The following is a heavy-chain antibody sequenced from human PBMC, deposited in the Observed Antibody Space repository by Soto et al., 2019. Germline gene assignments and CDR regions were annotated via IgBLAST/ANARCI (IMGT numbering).Heavy chain of an antibody. Sequence: GGSLRLSSAKSGFPVRNIYVSLVRQAPGKGLEWVSVIYAGGSTYYADSVKGRFTLSRDNSKTTFYLQMNNLRPEDTAVYYCATSWLTPRAFDIWGQGTSVTVSS. J-gene: IGHJ3*02. V-gene: IGHV3-66*01. CDR1: GFPVRNIY. CDR3: ATSWLTPRAFDI. CDR2: IYAGGST. D-gene: IGHD5-18*01.